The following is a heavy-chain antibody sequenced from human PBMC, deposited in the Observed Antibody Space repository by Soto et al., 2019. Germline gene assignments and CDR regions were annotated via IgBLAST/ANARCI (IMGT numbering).Heavy chain of an antibody. CDR1: GFTFSSYA. D-gene: IGHD3-3*01. J-gene: IGHJ4*02. CDR2: ISGSGGST. Sequence: GSLRLSCAASGFTFSSYAMSWVRQAPGKGLEWVSAISGSGGSTYYADSVKGRFTISRDNSKNTLYLQMNSLRAEDTAVYYCAKGSYYDFWSGYYDYWGQGTLLTVSS. V-gene: IGHV3-23*01. CDR3: AKGSYYDFWSGYYDY.